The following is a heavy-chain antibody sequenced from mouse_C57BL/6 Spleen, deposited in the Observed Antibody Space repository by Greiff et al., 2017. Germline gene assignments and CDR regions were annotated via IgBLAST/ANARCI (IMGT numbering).Heavy chain of an antibody. Sequence: QVQLQQSGPELVKPGASVKISCKASGYAFSSSWMNWVKQRPGKGLEWIGRIYPGDGDTNYNGKFKGKATLTADKSSSTAYMQLSSLTSEDSAVXFCARKDGNPYAMDYWGQGTSVTVSS. V-gene: IGHV1-82*01. D-gene: IGHD2-3*01. CDR1: GYAFSSSW. J-gene: IGHJ4*01. CDR2: IYPGDGDT. CDR3: ARKDGNPYAMDY.